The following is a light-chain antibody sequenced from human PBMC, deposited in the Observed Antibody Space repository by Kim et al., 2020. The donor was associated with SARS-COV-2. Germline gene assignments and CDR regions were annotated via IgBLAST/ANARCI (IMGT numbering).Light chain of an antibody. J-gene: IGKJ1*01. CDR2: VAS. CDR1: ESVSTRQ. CDR3: QQYISAPLT. V-gene: IGKV3-20*01. Sequence: SPGERATLSCRASESVSTRQVAWYQQNPGQAPRLLIYVASNRATGIPDRFSGSGSGTDFTLTISRLEPEDFAMYYCQQYISAPLTFGQGTKVDIK.